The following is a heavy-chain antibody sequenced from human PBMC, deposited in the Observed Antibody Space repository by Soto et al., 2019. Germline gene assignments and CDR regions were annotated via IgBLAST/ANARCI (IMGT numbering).Heavy chain of an antibody. J-gene: IGHJ4*02. D-gene: IGHD2-2*03. CDR1: GGSISSYY. Sequence: SETLSLTCTVSGGSISSYYWSWIRQPPGKGLEWIGYIYYSGSTNYNPSLKSRVTISVDTSKNQFSLKLSSVTAADTAVYYCARHGYCSSTSCYAEFDYWGQGTLVTVSS. CDR3: ARHGYCSSTSCYAEFDY. V-gene: IGHV4-59*08. CDR2: IYYSGST.